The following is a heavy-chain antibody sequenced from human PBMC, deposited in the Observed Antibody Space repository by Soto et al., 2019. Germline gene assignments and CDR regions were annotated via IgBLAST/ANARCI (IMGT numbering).Heavy chain of an antibody. V-gene: IGHV4-59*12. Sequence: SETLSLTCTVSGGSISSYYWSWIRQPPGKGLEWIGYIYYSGSTNYNPSLKSRVTISVDRSKNQFSLKLSSVTAADTAVYYCARAHGYSYGDFDYWGQGTLVTVSS. CDR3: ARAHGYSYGDFDY. D-gene: IGHD5-18*01. CDR1: GGSISSYY. CDR2: IYYSGST. J-gene: IGHJ4*02.